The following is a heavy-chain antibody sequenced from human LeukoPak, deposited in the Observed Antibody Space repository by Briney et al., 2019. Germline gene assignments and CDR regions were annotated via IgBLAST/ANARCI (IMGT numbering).Heavy chain of an antibody. CDR2: IHYSGLT. CDR1: GGSVNGYY. J-gene: IGHJ4*02. Sequence: PSETLSLTRTVSGGSVNGYYWNWIRQAPGKGLEWIGFIHYSGLTVYSPSLQSRVSMSVDTSRNQFSLDLSSVTAADTALYYCARDPPEDEWNSLDSWGQGILVTVSS. V-gene: IGHV4-59*02. CDR3: ARDPPEDEWNSLDS. D-gene: IGHD1-7*01.